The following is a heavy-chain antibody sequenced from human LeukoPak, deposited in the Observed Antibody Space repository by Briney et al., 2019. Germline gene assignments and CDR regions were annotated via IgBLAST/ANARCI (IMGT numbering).Heavy chain of an antibody. CDR1: GFTFSSYG. Sequence: PGGSLRLSCAASGFTFSSYGMHWVRQAPGKGLEWVAVIWYDGSNKYYADSVKGRFTISRDNSKNTLYLQMNSLRAEDTAVYYCAALTGFWSDSEWDYFDYWGQGTLVTVSS. V-gene: IGHV3-33*01. CDR2: IWYDGSNK. D-gene: IGHD3-3*01. CDR3: AALTGFWSDSEWDYFDY. J-gene: IGHJ4*02.